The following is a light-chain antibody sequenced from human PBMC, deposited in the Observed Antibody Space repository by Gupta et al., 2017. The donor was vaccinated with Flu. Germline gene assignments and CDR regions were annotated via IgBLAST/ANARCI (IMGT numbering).Light chain of an antibody. J-gene: IGLJ3*02. Sequence: QSVSTQPPSVSAAPVQKVTISCSGSSSNIGNNYVSWYQQLPGTAPKLLLYENNKRPSGIPDRFSGSKSGTSATLGITGLQTGDEAEYYCGTWDSSLSAWVFGGGTKLTVL. V-gene: IGLV1-51*02. CDR2: ENN. CDR1: SSNIGNNY. CDR3: GTWDSSLSAWV.